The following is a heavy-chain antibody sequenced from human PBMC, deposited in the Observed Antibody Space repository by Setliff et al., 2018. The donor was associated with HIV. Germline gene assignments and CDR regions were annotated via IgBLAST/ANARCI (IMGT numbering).Heavy chain of an antibody. CDR3: AKDDGSGSIDH. CDR2: IRNDGGAI. CDR1: GFTFDDYN. Sequence: GESLKISCSASGFTFDDYNMHWVRQAPGKGLEWVSIIRNDGGAISYADSLKGRFTSSRDNSKNSLYLQMYSLRTEDTALYYCAKDDGSGSIDHWGLGTLVTSPQ. D-gene: IGHD3-22*01. J-gene: IGHJ4*02. V-gene: IGHV3-43*01.